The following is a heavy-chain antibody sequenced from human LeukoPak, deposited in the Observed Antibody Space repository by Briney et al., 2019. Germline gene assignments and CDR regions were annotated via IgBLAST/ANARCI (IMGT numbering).Heavy chain of an antibody. V-gene: IGHV5-51*01. CDR3: TRRAPGITAGREIDY. CDR1: GYSFTTYW. J-gene: IGHJ4*02. Sequence: GESLQISCKGSGYSFTTYWIGWVRQLPGKGLEWMGIIYPADSDVKYSPSFQGQVTISADKSISTAYLRWSSLKASDTAMYYCTRRAPGITAGREIDYWGQGTLVTVSS. D-gene: IGHD6-6*01. CDR2: IYPADSDV.